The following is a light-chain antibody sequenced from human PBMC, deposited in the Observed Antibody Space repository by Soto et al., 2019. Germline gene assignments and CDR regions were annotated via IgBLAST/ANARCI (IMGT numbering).Light chain of an antibody. V-gene: IGKV2D-29*01. J-gene: IGKJ1*01. CDR3: QQYNDWWT. CDR2: GAS. Sequence: DVVMTQTPLSLSVAPGQPASISCKSSQSLLHITGETFLFWYQQKPGQPPRLLIYGASTRATGVPGRFSGSGSGTEFTLTISSLQSEDFAVYYCQQYNDWWTFGQGTKVDIK. CDR1: QSLLHITGETF.